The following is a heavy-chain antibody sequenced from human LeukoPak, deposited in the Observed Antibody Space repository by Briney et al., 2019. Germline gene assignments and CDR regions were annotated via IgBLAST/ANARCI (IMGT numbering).Heavy chain of an antibody. D-gene: IGHD3-10*01. CDR3: ARTSRHFYGSGSNLTPWPADMDV. CDR1: GGSINSYY. Sequence: SETLSLTCTVSGGSINSYYWTWIRQPPGKGLEWIGYIYYSGSTHYNPSLNSRVTIAMDTSNNHFSLKLSSVTAADTAIYYCARTSRHFYGSGSNLTPWPADMDVWGQGTKVTVSS. CDR2: IYYSGST. V-gene: IGHV4-59*01. J-gene: IGHJ6*02.